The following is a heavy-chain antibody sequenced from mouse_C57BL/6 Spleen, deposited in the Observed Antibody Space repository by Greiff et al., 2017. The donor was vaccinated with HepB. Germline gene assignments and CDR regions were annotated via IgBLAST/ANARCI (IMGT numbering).Heavy chain of an antibody. D-gene: IGHD1-1*01. CDR1: GYTFTDYN. CDR3: ASAPSTVVDPWFAY. J-gene: IGHJ3*01. CDR2: INPNNGGT. V-gene: IGHV1-18*01. Sequence: EVQLQESGPELVKPGASVKIPCKASGYTFTDYNMDWVKQSHGKSLEWIGDINPNNGGTIYNQKFKGKATLTVDKSSSTAYMELRSLTSEDTAVYYCASAPSTVVDPWFAYWGQGTLVTVSA.